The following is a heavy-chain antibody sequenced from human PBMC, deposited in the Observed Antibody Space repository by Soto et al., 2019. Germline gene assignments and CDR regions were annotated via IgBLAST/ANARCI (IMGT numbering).Heavy chain of an antibody. CDR1: GYTFTSYD. CDR3: ARWAHMTTWNDY. CDR2: MNPNSGNT. J-gene: IGHJ4*02. D-gene: IGHD4-17*01. Sequence: ASVKVSCKASGYTFTSYDINWVRQATGQGLEWMGWMNPNSGNTGYAQKFQGRVTMTRNTSISTAYMELSSLRSEDTAVYYCARWAHMTTWNDYWGQGTLVTVSS. V-gene: IGHV1-8*01.